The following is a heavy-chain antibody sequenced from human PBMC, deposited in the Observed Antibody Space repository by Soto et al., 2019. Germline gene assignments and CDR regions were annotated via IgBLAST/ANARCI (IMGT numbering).Heavy chain of an antibody. CDR3: VRRSPEDAFDI. Sequence: QLQLQESGSGLVKPSQTLSLTCAVSGGSIISDGYSWSWIRQPPGRGLQWIGHIYEGGNTYYTPSLESRVAISTDKSKNQFSLRLSSVTAADTAVYSCVRRSPEDAFDIWGQGTMVTVSP. CDR2: IYEGGNT. CDR1: GGSIISDGYS. V-gene: IGHV4-30-2*01. J-gene: IGHJ3*02.